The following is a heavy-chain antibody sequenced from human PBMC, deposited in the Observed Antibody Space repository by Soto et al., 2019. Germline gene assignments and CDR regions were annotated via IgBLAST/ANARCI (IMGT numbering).Heavy chain of an antibody. J-gene: IGHJ4*02. V-gene: IGHV3-11*01. CDR1: GFTFSDYY. CDR3: ARPPGIAAAGLGY. CDR2: ISNSGSST. Sequence: ESGGGLVKPGGSLRLSCAASGFTFSDYYMSWIRQAPGRGLEWISYISNSGSSTYYADSVKGRFTISRDNAKNSLYLQMNSLRAEDTAVYYCARPPGIAAAGLGYWGQGTLVTVSS. D-gene: IGHD6-13*01.